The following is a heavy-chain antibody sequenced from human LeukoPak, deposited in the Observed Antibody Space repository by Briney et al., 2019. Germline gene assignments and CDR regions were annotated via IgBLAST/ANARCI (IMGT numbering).Heavy chain of an antibody. CDR3: ARDPDSSGYYAYYFDY. Sequence: GRSLRLSCAASRFTFSSYAMHWVRQAPGKGLEWVAVISYDGSNKYYADSVKGRFTISRDNSKNTLYLQMNSLRAEDTAVYYCARDPDSSGYYAYYFDYWGQGTLVTVSS. CDR2: ISYDGSNK. D-gene: IGHD3-22*01. V-gene: IGHV3-30-3*01. J-gene: IGHJ4*02. CDR1: RFTFSSYA.